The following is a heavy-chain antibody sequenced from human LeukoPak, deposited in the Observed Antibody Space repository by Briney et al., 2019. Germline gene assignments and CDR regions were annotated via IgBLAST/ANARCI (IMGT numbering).Heavy chain of an antibody. Sequence: GGSLRLSCAASGFTVNSNYMSWLRQAPGKGLEWVASISSTNTYIKYADSVKGRFTISRDNTKNSVFLQMNSLTGEDTAVYYCAREGGDAFDIWGQGTMVTVSS. CDR1: GFTVNSNY. D-gene: IGHD3-16*01. V-gene: IGHV3-21*01. J-gene: IGHJ3*02. CDR3: AREGGDAFDI. CDR2: ISSTNTYI.